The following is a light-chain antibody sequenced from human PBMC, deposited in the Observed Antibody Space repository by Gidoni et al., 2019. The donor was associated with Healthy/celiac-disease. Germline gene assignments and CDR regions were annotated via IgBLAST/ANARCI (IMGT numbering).Light chain of an antibody. Sequence: EIVMTQSPATLSVSPGERATLSCRASQSVSSNLAWYQQKPGQAPRLLIYGASTRATGIPARFRGSASGTEFTLTLSSLQSEAFAVYYCQQYNNWPPWTFGQGTKVEIK. CDR2: GAS. J-gene: IGKJ1*01. V-gene: IGKV3-15*01. CDR3: QQYNNWPPWT. CDR1: QSVSSN.